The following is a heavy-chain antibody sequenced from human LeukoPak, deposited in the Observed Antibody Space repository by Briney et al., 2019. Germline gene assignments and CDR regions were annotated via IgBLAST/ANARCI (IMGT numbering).Heavy chain of an antibody. CDR1: GFTFSSYS. Sequence: PGGSLRLSCAASGFTFSSYSMNWVRQAPGKGLEGVSSISSSSSYIYYADSVKGRFTISRDNAKNSLYLQMNSLRAEDTAVYYCATMTTVTFDIWGQGTMVTVSS. CDR3: ATMTTVTFDI. V-gene: IGHV3-21*01. J-gene: IGHJ3*02. CDR2: ISSSSSYI. D-gene: IGHD4-17*01.